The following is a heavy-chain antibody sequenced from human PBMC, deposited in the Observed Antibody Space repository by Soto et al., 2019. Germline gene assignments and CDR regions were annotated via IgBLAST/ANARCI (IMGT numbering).Heavy chain of an antibody. Sequence: GGSLRLSCAASGFTFSSVEMSWVRQAPGRGLEWVSFISDDSSRTYYADAVKGRFTISRDNSKHTLYLQMNSLTAEDTAVYACVKGGWLDFWGQGTLVTVSS. CDR2: ISDDSSRT. V-gene: IGHV3-23*01. CDR1: GFTFSSVE. CDR3: VKGGWLDF. J-gene: IGHJ5*01. D-gene: IGHD3-16*01.